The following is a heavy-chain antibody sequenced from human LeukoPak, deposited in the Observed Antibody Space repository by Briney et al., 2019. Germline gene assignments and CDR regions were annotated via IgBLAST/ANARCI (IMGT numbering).Heavy chain of an antibody. J-gene: IGHJ6*02. D-gene: IGHD1-7*01. CDR3: AREITAGTTRGPYYYGMDV. V-gene: IGHV3-30-3*01. Sequence: GRSLRLSCAASGFTFSSYAMHWVRQAPGKGLEWVAVISYDGSNKYYADSVKGRFTISRNNAKNSLYLQMNSLRAEDTAVYYCAREITAGTTRGPYYYGMDVWGQGTTVTVSS. CDR1: GFTFSSYA. CDR2: ISYDGSNK.